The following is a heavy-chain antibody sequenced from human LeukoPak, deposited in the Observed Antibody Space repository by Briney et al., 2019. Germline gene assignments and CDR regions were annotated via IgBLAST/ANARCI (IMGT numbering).Heavy chain of an antibody. D-gene: IGHD1-26*01. J-gene: IGHJ6*03. V-gene: IGHV3-53*01. CDR2: IYSDNT. CDR1: GFTVSSNS. CDR3: AKHPVGATYYMDV. Sequence: GGSLRLSCTVSGFTVSSNSMSWVRQAPGKGLEWVSFIYSDNTHYSDSVKGRFTISRDNSKNTLYLQMNSLRAEDTAVYYCAKHPVGATYYMDVWGKGTTVTISS.